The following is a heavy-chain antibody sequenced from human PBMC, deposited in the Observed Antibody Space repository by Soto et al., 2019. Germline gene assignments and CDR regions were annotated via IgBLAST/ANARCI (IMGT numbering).Heavy chain of an antibody. Sequence: QVQLVQSGAEVKKPGASVKVSCKTSGYTFTSYSISWVRQAPGQGLKWMGWINVYNGNKKYAQNLQGRVTMTTDTSTSTAYMEXXSXXXXDTXXXXXXXXXXXXXXXXXGQGTLVTVSS. V-gene: IGHV1-18*01. CDR3: XXXXXXXXXXX. J-gene: IGHJ5*02. CDR1: GYTFTSYS. CDR2: INVYNGNK.